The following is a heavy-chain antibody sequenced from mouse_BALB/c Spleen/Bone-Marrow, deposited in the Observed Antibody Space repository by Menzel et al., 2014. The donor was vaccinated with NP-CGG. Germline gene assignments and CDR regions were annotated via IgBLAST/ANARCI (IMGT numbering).Heavy chain of an antibody. Sequence: EVQVVESGGSLVQPGGSRKLSCAASGFTFSSFGMHWVRQAPEKGLEWVAYISNGSSTIYYADTVKGRFTISRDNPKNTLFLQMSSLRSEDTAMYYCARKGAMITHYYAMDYWGQGTSVTASS. V-gene: IGHV5-17*02. CDR2: ISNGSSTI. CDR1: GFTFSSFG. J-gene: IGHJ4*01. D-gene: IGHD2-4*01. CDR3: ARKGAMITHYYAMDY.